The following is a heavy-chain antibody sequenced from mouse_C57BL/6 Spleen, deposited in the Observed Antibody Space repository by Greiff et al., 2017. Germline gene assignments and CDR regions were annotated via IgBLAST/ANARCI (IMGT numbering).Heavy chain of an antibody. CDR1: GYTFTDYE. J-gene: IGHJ4*01. CDR3: TRRDRNYGRAMDY. D-gene: IGHD2-5*01. CDR2: IDPETGGT. V-gene: IGHV1-15*01. Sequence: VQLQQSGAELVRPGASVTLSCKASGYTFTDYEMHWVKQTPVHGLEWIGAIDPETGGTAYNQKFKGKAILTADKSSSTAYMELRSLTSEDSAVYYCTRRDRNYGRAMDYWGQGTSVTVSS.